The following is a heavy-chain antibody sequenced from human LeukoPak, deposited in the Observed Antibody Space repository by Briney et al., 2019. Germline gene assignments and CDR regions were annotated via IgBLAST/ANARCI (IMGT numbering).Heavy chain of an antibody. CDR3: ARDLDGSLSSGGPFDY. J-gene: IGHJ4*02. CDR1: GLTFSDYY. CDR2: ISSSGSTI. V-gene: IGHV3-11*01. Sequence: GGSLRLSCAASGLTFSDYYMSWIRQAPGKGLEWVSYISSSGSTIYYADSVKGRFTISRDNAKNSLYLQMNSLRAEDTAVYYCARDLDGSLSSGGPFDYWGQGTLVTVSS. D-gene: IGHD2-15*01.